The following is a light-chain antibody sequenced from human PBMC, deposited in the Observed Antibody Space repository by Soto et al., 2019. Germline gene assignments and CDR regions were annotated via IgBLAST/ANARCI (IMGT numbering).Light chain of an antibody. J-gene: IGKJ5*01. CDR1: QSITSS. CDR3: QQYDSYPVT. CDR2: KAS. Sequence: DIQMTQSPSTLSASVGDRVTITCRASQSITSSLAWHQHKPGKAPNLLIYKASSLESGVPSRFSGSGSGTEFTLTITSLQPDDFATYYCQQYDSYPVTFGQGTRLEIK. V-gene: IGKV1-5*03.